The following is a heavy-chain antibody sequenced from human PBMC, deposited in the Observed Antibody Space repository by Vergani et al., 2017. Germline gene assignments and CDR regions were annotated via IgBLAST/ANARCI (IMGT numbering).Heavy chain of an antibody. CDR2: IIPIFGTA. CDR1: GGTFSSYA. D-gene: IGHD1-26*01. CDR3: ARTYQAVGATNHDFGYWGHGLPNAFDI. V-gene: IGHV1-69*18. J-gene: IGHJ3*02. Sequence: QVQLVQSGAEVKKPGSSVKVSCKASGGTFSSYAISWVRQAPGQGLEWMGRIIPIFGTANYAQKFQGRVTITADESTSTAYMELSSLRSEDTAVYYCARTYQAVGATNHDFGYWGHGLPNAFDIWGQGTMVTVSS.